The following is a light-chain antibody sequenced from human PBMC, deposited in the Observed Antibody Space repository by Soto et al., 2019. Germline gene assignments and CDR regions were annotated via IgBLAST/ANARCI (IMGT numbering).Light chain of an antibody. CDR3: QQYGSSPQT. CDR1: QSVSSSY. CDR2: DAS. V-gene: IGKV3-20*01. J-gene: IGKJ1*01. Sequence: IVLTQSPGTLSLSPGERATLSCRASQSVSSSYLAWYQQKPGQAPRLLIFDASSRATGIPDRFSGSGSGTDFTLTISRLEPEDFAVYYCQQYGSSPQTFGHGTKVDIK.